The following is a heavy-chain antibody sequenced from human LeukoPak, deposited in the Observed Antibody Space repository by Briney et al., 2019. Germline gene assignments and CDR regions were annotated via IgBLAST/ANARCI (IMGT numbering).Heavy chain of an antibody. Sequence: PGGSLRLSCAASGFTVSSNSMTWVRQAPGKGLEWVSILYNGGGANYADSVKGRFTISRDNSRNTLFLQVNSLRDEDTAVYYCARRDTTGWFHHFDYWGQGTLVTVSS. J-gene: IGHJ4*02. V-gene: IGHV3-53*01. CDR2: LYNGGGA. CDR1: GFTVSSNS. D-gene: IGHD6-19*01. CDR3: ARRDTTGWFHHFDY.